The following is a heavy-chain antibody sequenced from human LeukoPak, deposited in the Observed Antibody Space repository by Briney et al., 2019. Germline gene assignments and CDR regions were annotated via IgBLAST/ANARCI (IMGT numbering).Heavy chain of an antibody. Sequence: PGRSLRLSCAASGFTFSNAWMSWVRQAPGKRLEWVCCIKIKTDGRTTDYPAPVKGRFTISRADTKNTLYLQMNSLKTEDTAVYYCTQDTYGFFQYWGQGTLVTVSS. V-gene: IGHV3-15*01. CDR1: GFTFSNAW. CDR3: TQDTYGFFQY. CDR2: IKIKTDGRTT. J-gene: IGHJ4*02. D-gene: IGHD3-10*01.